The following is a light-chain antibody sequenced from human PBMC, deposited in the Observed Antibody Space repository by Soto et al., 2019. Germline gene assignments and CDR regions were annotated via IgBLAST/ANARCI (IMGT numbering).Light chain of an antibody. J-gene: IGKJ1*01. Sequence: EVVLAQSPGTLSLSPGERATLSCRASQTVGTTYLAWYQHKPGRAPRLLIYGASTRATGIPDRFSGSRSGTDFTLTISRLEPEDFAVYFCQLYGSSRWTFGQGTKVDIK. CDR1: QTVGTTY. CDR3: QLYGSSRWT. CDR2: GAS. V-gene: IGKV3-20*01.